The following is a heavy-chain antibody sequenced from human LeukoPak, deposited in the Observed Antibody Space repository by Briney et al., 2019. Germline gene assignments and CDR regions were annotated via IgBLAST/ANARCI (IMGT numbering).Heavy chain of an antibody. V-gene: IGHV3-21*01. CDR3: AREHADILTGYLDY. Sequence: GSLRLSCAASGFTFSSYSMNWVRQAPGKGLEWVSSISSSSSYIYYADSVKGRFTISRDNAKNSLYLQMNSLRAEDTAVYYCAREHADILTGYLDYWGQGTLVTVSS. CDR2: ISSSSSYI. D-gene: IGHD3-9*01. J-gene: IGHJ4*02. CDR1: GFTFSSYS.